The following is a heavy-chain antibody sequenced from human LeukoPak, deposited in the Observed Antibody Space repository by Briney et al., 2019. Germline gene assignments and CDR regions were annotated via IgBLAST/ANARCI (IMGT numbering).Heavy chain of an antibody. J-gene: IGHJ4*02. CDR1: GYTFTGYQ. Sequence: GASVKVSFKASGYTFTGYQMHWVRQAPGQGLEWMGWINPNSGGTNYAQKFQGRVTMTRDTSISTAYMELSRLRSDDTAVYYCVPSGSHYYFDYWGQGTPVTVSS. D-gene: IGHD1-26*01. V-gene: IGHV1-2*02. CDR2: INPNSGGT. CDR3: VPSGSHYYFDY.